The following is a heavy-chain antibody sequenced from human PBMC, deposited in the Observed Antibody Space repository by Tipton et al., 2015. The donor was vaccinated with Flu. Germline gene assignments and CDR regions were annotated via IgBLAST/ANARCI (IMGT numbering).Heavy chain of an antibody. J-gene: IGHJ6*02. CDR2: ISSSGSTI. V-gene: IGHV3-48*03. CDR3: ARALSGRDRYYYGMDV. Sequence: SLRLSCAASGFTFSSYEMNWVRQAPRKGLEWVSYISSSGSTIYYTGSVKGRFTISRDNAKNSLYLQMNSLRAEDTAVYYCARALSGRDRYYYGMDVWGQGATVTVSS. CDR1: GFTFSSYE. D-gene: IGHD6-19*01.